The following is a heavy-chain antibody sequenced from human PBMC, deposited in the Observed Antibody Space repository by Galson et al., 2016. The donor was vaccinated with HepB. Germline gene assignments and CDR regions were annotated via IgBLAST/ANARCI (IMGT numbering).Heavy chain of an antibody. CDR2: INTSGRTI. D-gene: IGHD5-18*01. CDR1: GFTFSDHY. V-gene: IGHV3-11*01. CDR3: ARDLSGAAMVSFGMDV. Sequence: SLRLSCAASGFTFSDHYMTWIRQAPGKGLEWVAYINTSGRTIYYADSVKGRFTISRDNAKNSLSLQMNSLRGEDTAVYYCARDLSGAAMVSFGMDVWGQGTTVTVSS. J-gene: IGHJ6*02.